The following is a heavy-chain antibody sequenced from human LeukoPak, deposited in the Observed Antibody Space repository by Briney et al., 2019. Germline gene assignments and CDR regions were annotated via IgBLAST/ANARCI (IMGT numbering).Heavy chain of an antibody. CDR2: IKSRTDGGTT. D-gene: IGHD3-22*01. J-gene: IGHJ4*02. Sequence: GGSLRLSCAASGFTFSNAWMSWVRQAPGKGLEWVGRIKSRTDGGTTDYAAPVKGRFTISRDDSKNTVFLQMNGLKTADTALYYCATFIPNYYYDISPRLDYWGQGTLVTVSS. CDR3: ATFIPNYYYDISPRLDY. V-gene: IGHV3-15*01. CDR1: GFTFSNAW.